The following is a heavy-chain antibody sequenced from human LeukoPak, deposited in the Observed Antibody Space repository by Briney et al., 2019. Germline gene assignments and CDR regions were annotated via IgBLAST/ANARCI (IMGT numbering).Heavy chain of an antibody. CDR3: ARSRDYGDYYDALDI. CDR2: INPSGGST. J-gene: IGHJ3*02. CDR1: GYTFTSYY. V-gene: IGHV1-46*01. D-gene: IGHD4-17*01. Sequence: ASVQFSYKASGYTFTSYYMHWGRPAPGQGVEWMGIINPSGGSTSYAQKFQGRVTMTRDTSISTAYMELSRLRSDDTAVYYCARSRDYGDYYDALDIWGQGTMVTVSS.